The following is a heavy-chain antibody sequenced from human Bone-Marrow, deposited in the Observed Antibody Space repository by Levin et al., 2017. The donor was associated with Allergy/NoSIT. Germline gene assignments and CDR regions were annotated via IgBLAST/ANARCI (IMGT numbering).Heavy chain of an antibody. CDR2: MNPNSGNT. D-gene: IGHD2-15*01. CDR1: GYTFTSYD. J-gene: IGHJ6*02. Sequence: ASVKVSCKASGYTFTSYDINWVRQATGQGLEWMGWMNPNSGNTGYAQKFQGRVTMTRNTSISTAYMELSSLRSEDTAVYYCARDRSGGSSWDEWRGGYYYYYGMDGWGQGTTVTVSS. CDR3: ARDRSGGSSWDEWRGGYYYYYGMDG. V-gene: IGHV1-8*01.